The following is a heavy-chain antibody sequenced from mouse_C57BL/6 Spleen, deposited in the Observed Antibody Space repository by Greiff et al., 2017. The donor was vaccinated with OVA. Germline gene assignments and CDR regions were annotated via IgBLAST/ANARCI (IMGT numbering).Heavy chain of an antibody. V-gene: IGHV1-55*01. D-gene: IGHD1-1*01. J-gene: IGHJ4*01. CDR2: IYPGSGST. CDR1: GYTFTSYW. Sequence: QVQLQQPGAELVKPGASVKMSCKASGYTFTSYWITWVKQRPGQGLEWIGDIYPGSGSTNYNGKFKSKATLTVDTSSSTAYMQLSSLTSEDSAVYYCARPTVVAHYYAMDYWGQGTSVTVSS. CDR3: ARPTVVAHYYAMDY.